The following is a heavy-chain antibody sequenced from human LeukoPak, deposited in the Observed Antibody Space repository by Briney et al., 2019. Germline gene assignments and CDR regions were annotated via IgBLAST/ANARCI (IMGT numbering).Heavy chain of an antibody. CDR1: GFTFYSYA. CDR3: AKKYNTGLDP. CDR2: ISGSGGRT. D-gene: IGHD1-14*01. J-gene: IGHJ5*02. Sequence: GGSLRLSCAASGFTFYSYAMNWVRQTPGKGLEWVSVISGSGGRTSYADSVKGRFTISRDNSKNTLYLQMNSLRAEDTAVYYCAKKYNTGLDPWGQGTLVTVSS. V-gene: IGHV3-23*01.